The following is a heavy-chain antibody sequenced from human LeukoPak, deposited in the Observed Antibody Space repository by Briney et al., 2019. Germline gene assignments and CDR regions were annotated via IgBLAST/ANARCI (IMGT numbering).Heavy chain of an antibody. Sequence: SETLSLTCTVSGYSISSGYYWGWIRQPPGKGLEWIGSIYHSGSTYYNPSLKSRVTISVDRSKNQFSLNLNSVTAADTALYYCARISFQTRGYSGYDVYYFDSWGQGTLVTVSS. CDR3: ARISFQTRGYSGYDVYYFDS. D-gene: IGHD5-12*01. V-gene: IGHV4-38-2*02. CDR1: GYSISSGYY. J-gene: IGHJ4*02. CDR2: IYHSGST.